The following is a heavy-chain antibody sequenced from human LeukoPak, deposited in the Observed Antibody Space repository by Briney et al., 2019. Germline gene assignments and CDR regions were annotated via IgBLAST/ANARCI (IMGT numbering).Heavy chain of an antibody. CDR2: ISPNSGGT. D-gene: IGHD4-17*01. CDR1: GYTFTGYY. Sequence: ASVKVSCKASGYTFTGYYMHWVRQAPGQGLEWMGRISPNSGGTNYAQKFQGRVTMTRDTFISTAYMELSRLRSDDTAVYYCARTAATVTPRLDAFDIWGQGTMVTVSS. CDR3: ARTAATVTPRLDAFDI. J-gene: IGHJ3*02. V-gene: IGHV1-2*06.